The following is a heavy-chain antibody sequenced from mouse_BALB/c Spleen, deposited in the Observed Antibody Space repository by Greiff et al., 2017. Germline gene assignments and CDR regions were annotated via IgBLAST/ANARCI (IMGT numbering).Heavy chain of an antibody. CDR1: GFTFSSYA. Sequence: LKESGGGLVKPGGSLKLSCAASGFTFSSYAMSWVRQTPEKRLEWVASISSGGSTYYPDSVKGRFTISRDNARNILYLQMSSLRSEDTAMYYCARKKYGKDAMDYWGQGTSVTVSS. CDR2: ISSGGST. J-gene: IGHJ4*01. V-gene: IGHV5-6-5*01. CDR3: ARKKYGKDAMDY. D-gene: IGHD2-10*02.